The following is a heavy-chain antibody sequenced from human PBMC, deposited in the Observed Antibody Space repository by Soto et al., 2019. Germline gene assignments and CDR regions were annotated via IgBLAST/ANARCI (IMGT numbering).Heavy chain of an antibody. CDR2: MYYNGNT. Sequence: QVQLQESGPRLVKPSQTLSLTCTVSGGFSSSDDYYMSWIRKAPGKGLEWIGYMYYNGNTYYNPCLKRRLTLTADASKIRFSLQLSSVTAADTALYYCACRLRYGSGIDPWGQGILVTVSS. J-gene: IGHJ5*02. V-gene: IGHV4-30-4*01. CDR1: GGFSSSDDYY. CDR3: ACRLRYGSGIDP. D-gene: IGHD3-10*01.